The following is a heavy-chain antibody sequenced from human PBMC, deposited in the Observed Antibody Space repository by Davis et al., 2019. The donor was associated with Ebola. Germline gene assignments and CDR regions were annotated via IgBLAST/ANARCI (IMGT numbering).Heavy chain of an antibody. Sequence: SETLSLTCAVYGGSFSGYYWSWIRQPPGKGLEWIGEINHSGSTNYNPSLKSRVTISVDKSKNQFSLKLSSVTAADTAVYYCARGLLWFGESPLNWFDPWGQGTLVTVSS. J-gene: IGHJ5*02. V-gene: IGHV4-34*01. CDR3: ARGLLWFGESPLNWFDP. CDR2: INHSGST. D-gene: IGHD3-10*01. CDR1: GGSFSGYY.